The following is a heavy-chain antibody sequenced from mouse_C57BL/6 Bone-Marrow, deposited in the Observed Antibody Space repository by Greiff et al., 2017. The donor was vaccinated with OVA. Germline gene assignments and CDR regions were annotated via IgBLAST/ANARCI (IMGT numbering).Heavy chain of an antibody. J-gene: IGHJ2*01. CDR2: IDPENGDT. D-gene: IGHD1-1*01. CDR1: GFNIKDDY. V-gene: IGHV14-4*01. Sequence: EVQLQQSGAELVRPGASVKLSCTASGFNIKDDYMHWVKQRPEQGLEWIGWIDPENGDTEYASKFQGKATITADTSSNTAYLQLSSLTSEDTAVYYGTTGTTVVATKEGGQGTTLTVSS. CDR3: TTGTTVVATKE.